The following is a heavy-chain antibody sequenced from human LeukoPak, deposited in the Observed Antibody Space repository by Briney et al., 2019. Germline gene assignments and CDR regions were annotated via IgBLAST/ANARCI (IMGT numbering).Heavy chain of an antibody. V-gene: IGHV4-38-2*02. Sequence: PSETLSLTCTVSGYSISSGYYWGWIRQPPGKGLEWIGSIYHSGSTYYNPSLKSRVTISVDTSKNQFSLKLSSVTAADTAVYYCARGDYYYDRSGYSIWGQGTMITVSS. CDR1: GYSISSGYY. CDR3: ARGDYYYDRSGYSI. CDR2: IYHSGST. D-gene: IGHD3-22*01. J-gene: IGHJ3*02.